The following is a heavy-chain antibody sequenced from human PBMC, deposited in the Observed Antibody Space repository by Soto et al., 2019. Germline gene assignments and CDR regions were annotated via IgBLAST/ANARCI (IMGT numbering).Heavy chain of an antibody. J-gene: IGHJ4*02. V-gene: IGHV1-69*08. CDR3: ARDRGDGGEHY. Sequence: QVQLVQSGAEVKKPGSSVKVSCKASGGTFSSYTISWVRQAPGQGLEWMGRIIPILGIANYAQKFQGRVTINADKSTSTAYMELSSLRSEDTAVYYCARDRGDGGEHYWGQGTLVTVSS. CDR1: GGTFSSYT. CDR2: IIPILGIA. D-gene: IGHD2-21*02.